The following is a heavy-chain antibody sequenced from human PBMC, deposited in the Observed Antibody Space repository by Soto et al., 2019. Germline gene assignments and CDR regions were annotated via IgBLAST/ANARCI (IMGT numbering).Heavy chain of an antibody. Sequence: GGSLRLSCAASGFTFSSYGMHWVRQAPGKGLEWVAVISYDGSNKYYADSVKGRFTISRDNSKNTLYLQMNSLRAEDTAVYYCAKDKVRRELGALTTFDYWGQGTLVTVSS. V-gene: IGHV3-30*18. CDR3: AKDKVRRELGALTTFDY. J-gene: IGHJ4*02. CDR1: GFTFSSYG. D-gene: IGHD3-10*01. CDR2: ISYDGSNK.